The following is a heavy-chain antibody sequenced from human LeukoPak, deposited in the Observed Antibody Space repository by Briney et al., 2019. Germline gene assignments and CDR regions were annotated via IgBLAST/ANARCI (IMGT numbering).Heavy chain of an antibody. CDR1: GFTFSSYA. V-gene: IGHV3-30*14. CDR2: ISYDGSNK. Sequence: GGSLRLSCAASGFTFSSYAMHWVRQAPGKGLEWVAVISYDGSNKYYADSVKGRFTISRDTPKNTLYLQMNSLRVEDTAVYYCARDTGSGHCSGNRCRAAFDVWGQGTMVTVSS. CDR3: ARDTGSGHCSGNRCRAAFDV. J-gene: IGHJ3*01. D-gene: IGHD2-15*01.